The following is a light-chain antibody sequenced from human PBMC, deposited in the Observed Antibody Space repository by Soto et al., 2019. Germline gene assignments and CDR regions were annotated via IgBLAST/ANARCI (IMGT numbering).Light chain of an antibody. V-gene: IGKV3-20*01. CDR2: GAS. CDR1: QSVSKNY. J-gene: IGKJ1*01. CDR3: LQYGSSPRT. Sequence: EIVLTQSPVTLSLAPGERATLSCSASQSVSKNYLTWYQQKPGQAPRLLIYGASSRATGIPDRFSGYGSGTYFTLTSSRLEAEDFAVYYCLQYGSSPRTFGQGTKVEIK.